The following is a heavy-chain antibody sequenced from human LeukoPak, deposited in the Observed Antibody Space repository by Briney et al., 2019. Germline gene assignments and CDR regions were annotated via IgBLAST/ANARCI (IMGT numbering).Heavy chain of an antibody. V-gene: IGHV4-59*01. J-gene: IGHJ6*02. Sequence: SETLSLTCTVSGGSISSFYWSWIRQPPGKGLEWIGYISDTGSANYNPSLNSRLTISVDTSKNQFSLKMTSVTAADTAVYYCARDDYGDKGTYYYYYGMDVWGQGTTVTVFS. CDR3: ARDDYGDKGTYYYYYGMDV. CDR2: ISDTGSA. CDR1: GGSISSFY. D-gene: IGHD4-23*01.